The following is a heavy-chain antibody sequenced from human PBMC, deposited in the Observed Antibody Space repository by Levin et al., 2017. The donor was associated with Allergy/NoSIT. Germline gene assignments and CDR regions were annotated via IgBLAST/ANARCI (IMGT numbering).Heavy chain of an antibody. D-gene: IGHD3-22*01. V-gene: IGHV3-48*01. J-gene: IGHJ4*02. CDR3: AKRGYDRPVLGYFDY. CDR1: GFTFGDYF. CDR2: ISSGGSTI. Sequence: GESLKISCAASGFTFGDYFMNWVRQAPGKGLEWVSYISSGGSTIYYADSVKGRFTISRDNSKNTVYLQMNSLRAEDTAVYYCAKRGYDRPVLGYFDYWGQGTLVTVSS.